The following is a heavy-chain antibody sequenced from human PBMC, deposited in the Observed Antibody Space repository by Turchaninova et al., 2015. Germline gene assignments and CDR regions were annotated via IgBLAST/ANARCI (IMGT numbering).Heavy chain of an antibody. CDR1: GYTFTSYF. CDR3: ARESVSYAFHI. D-gene: IGHD3-3*01. J-gene: IGHJ3*02. Sequence: ASVKVSCKASGYTFTSYFLHWVRQAPGQGLEWMGIINPSGGSTNYAQKFQGRVTMTRDTSTSTVYLELSSLRSEDTAVYYCARESVSYAFHIWGQGTMVTVSS. V-gene: IGHV1-46*01. CDR2: INPSGGST.